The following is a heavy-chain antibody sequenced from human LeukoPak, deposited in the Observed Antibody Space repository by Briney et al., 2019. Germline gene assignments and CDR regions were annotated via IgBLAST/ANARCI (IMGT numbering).Heavy chain of an antibody. D-gene: IGHD7-27*01. CDR3: ARDFELGIRVRWFDP. V-gene: IGHV3-7*01. Sequence: SGGSLRLSCEGSGFTFSNYWMGWVRQAPGKGLQWVANIKTDGSEKYYVDSVKGRFTISRDNAKNSLYLQMNSLRAEDTAVYYCARDFELGIRVRWFDPWGQGTLVTVSS. CDR1: GFTFSNYW. J-gene: IGHJ5*02. CDR2: IKTDGSEK.